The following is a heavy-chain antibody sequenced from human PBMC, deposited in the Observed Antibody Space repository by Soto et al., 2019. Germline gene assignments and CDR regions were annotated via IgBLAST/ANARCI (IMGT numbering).Heavy chain of an antibody. V-gene: IGHV5-51*01. CDR3: ARHNPLRYCSSTSCYGGFDY. CDR2: IYPGDSDT. CDR1: GYSFTSYW. Sequence: GKSLKISCKGSGYSFTSYWIGWVRQMPGKGLEWMGIIYPGDSDTRYSPSFQGQVTISADKSISTAYLQWSSLKASDTAMYYCARHNPLRYCSSTSCYGGFDYWGQGTLVTVS. D-gene: IGHD2-2*01. J-gene: IGHJ4*02.